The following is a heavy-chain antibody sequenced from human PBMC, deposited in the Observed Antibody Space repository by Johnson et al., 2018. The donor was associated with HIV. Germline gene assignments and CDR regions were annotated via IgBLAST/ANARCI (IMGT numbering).Heavy chain of an antibody. J-gene: IGHJ3*02. CDR2: ISYDGSNK. CDR1: GFTFSSYA. CDR3: ARELSHDAFDI. V-gene: IGHV3-30-3*01. Sequence: QVQLVESGGGVVQAGRSLRLSCAASGFTFSSYAMHWVRQAPGKGLEWVAIISYDGSNKYYADSVKGRFTISRDNSKNTLYLQMNSLRVEDTAVYYCARELSHDAFDIWGQGTMVTVSS. D-gene: IGHD3-3*02.